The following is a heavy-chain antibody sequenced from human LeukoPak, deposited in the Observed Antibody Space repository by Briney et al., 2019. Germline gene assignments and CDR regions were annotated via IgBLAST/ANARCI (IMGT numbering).Heavy chain of an antibody. J-gene: IGHJ5*02. CDR3: ARLLNWFDP. V-gene: IGHV4-4*09. CDR2: IYTSGST. CDR1: GGSISSYY. Sequence: SETLSLTCTVSGGSISSYYWSWIRQPPGKGLEWNGYIYTSGSTNYNPSLKSRVTISVDTSKNQFSLKLSSVTAADTAVYYCARLLNWFDPWGQGTLVTVSS. D-gene: IGHD1-26*01.